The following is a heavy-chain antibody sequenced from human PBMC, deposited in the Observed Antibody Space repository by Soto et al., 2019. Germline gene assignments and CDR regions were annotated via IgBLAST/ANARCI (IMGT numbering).Heavy chain of an antibody. V-gene: IGHV1-3*01. D-gene: IGHD2-8*01. CDR2: INAGNGHT. CDR1: GYIFTNFA. J-gene: IGHJ5*02. CDR3: ARAMAVGIRYAWFDL. Sequence: QVPLVQSGAEVKKPGASVKISCKTSGYIFTNFALHWVSQAPGQGLEWMAWINAGNGHTKYSQKFQDRVTITRDKSAITAYMEVRRLTYADKAVYYSARAMAVGIRYAWFDLRGQGTRVSVSS.